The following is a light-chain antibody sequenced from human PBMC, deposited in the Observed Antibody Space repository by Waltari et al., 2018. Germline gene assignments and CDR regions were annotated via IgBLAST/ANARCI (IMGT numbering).Light chain of an antibody. CDR1: QYIRRW. CDR2: DAA. Sequence: DIQMTPSPSSASASEGDRLIITCRASQYIRRWLAWFQQTPGKAPKFLIYDAATLQSGVPSRFSGTGSGTEFTLTISSLQPEDFATYYCQHGNTFPLTFGGGTKVEIK. CDR3: QHGNTFPLT. J-gene: IGKJ4*01. V-gene: IGKV1-12*01.